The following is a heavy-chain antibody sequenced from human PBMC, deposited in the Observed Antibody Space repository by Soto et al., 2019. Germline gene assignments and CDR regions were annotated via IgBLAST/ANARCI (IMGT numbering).Heavy chain of an antibody. CDR1: GLTFRNDW. CDR2: INQDGSER. D-gene: IGHD2-2*01. Sequence: GSLRLSCAGSGLTFRNDWLSWVRQAPGKGLEWVANINQDGSERYYVDSVKGRFTISRDNAKNSVSLQMNTLRVEDTAVYYCAREDSIIIPAVSDFWGQGTLVTVSS. V-gene: IGHV3-7*01. J-gene: IGHJ4*02. CDR3: AREDSIIIPAVSDF.